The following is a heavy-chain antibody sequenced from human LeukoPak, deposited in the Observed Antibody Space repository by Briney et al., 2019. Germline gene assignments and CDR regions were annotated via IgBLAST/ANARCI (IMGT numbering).Heavy chain of an antibody. Sequence: GGSLRLSCAASGFTFSSYSMNWVRQAPGKGLEWVSSISSSSSYIYYADSVKGRFTISRDNAKNSLYLQMNSLRAEEPAVYYCARDQRGYSYGFLFDYWGQGTLVTVFS. CDR3: ARDQRGYSYGFLFDY. CDR1: GFTFSSYS. CDR2: ISSSSSYI. V-gene: IGHV3-21*04. D-gene: IGHD5-18*01. J-gene: IGHJ4*02.